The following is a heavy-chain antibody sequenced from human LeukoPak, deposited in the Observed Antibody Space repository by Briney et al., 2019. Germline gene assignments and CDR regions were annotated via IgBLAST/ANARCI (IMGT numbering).Heavy chain of an antibody. CDR1: GFIVSINF. Sequence: GGSLRLSCAATGFIVSINFISWVRQAPGKEMEWVSVIYSDGSTYYADSVKGRFTISRDNSKNMLYLHMNSLRAEDTAVYYCARDYYDSSGCYYIESSYGMDVWGQGTTVTVSS. D-gene: IGHD3-22*01. J-gene: IGHJ6*02. CDR3: ARDYYDSSGCYYIESSYGMDV. CDR2: IYSDGST. V-gene: IGHV3-53*01.